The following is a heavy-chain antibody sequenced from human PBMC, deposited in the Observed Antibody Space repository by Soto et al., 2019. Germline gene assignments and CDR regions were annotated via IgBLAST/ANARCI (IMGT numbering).Heavy chain of an antibody. CDR3: ARPEIEYSSSPGYFDY. CDR1: GYTFTGYY. V-gene: IGHV1-2*02. CDR2: INPNSGGT. Sequence: ASVKVSCKVSGYTFTGYYMNWVRQATGQGLEWMGWINPNSGGTNYAQKFQGRVTMTRDTSISTAYMELSRLRSDDTAVYYCARPEIEYSSSPGYFDYWGQGTLVTVSS. D-gene: IGHD6-6*01. J-gene: IGHJ4*02.